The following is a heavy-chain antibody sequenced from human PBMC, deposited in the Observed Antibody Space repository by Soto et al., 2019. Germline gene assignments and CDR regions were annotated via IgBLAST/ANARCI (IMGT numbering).Heavy chain of an antibody. J-gene: IGHJ3*02. CDR2: INPNSGGT. CDR3: ARSSGSYSAFDI. CDR1: GYTFTGYY. D-gene: IGHD1-26*01. V-gene: IGHV1-2*02. Sequence: ASVNVSCTASGYTFTGYYLHWVRQAPGQGLGWMGWINPNSGGTNYAQKFQGRVTMTRDTSISTAYMELSRLRSDDTAVYYCARSSGSYSAFDIWGQGTMVTVSS.